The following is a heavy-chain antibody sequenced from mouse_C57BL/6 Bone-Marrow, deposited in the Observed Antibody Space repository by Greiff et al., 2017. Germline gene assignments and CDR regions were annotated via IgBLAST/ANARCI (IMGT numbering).Heavy chain of an antibody. Sequence: VQLQQSGAELARPGASVKLSCKASGYTFTSYGTSWVKQRTGQGLEWIGEIYPRSGNTYYNEKFKGKATLTADKSSSTAYMELRSLTSEDSAVYFCANYYGSSYWYFDVWGTGTTVTVSS. D-gene: IGHD1-1*01. CDR3: ANYYGSSYWYFDV. V-gene: IGHV1-81*01. CDR1: GYTFTSYG. J-gene: IGHJ1*03. CDR2: IYPRSGNT.